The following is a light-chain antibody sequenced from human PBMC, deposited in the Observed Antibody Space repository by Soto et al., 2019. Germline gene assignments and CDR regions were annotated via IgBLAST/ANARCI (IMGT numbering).Light chain of an antibody. V-gene: IGKV1-17*01. J-gene: IGKJ1*01. CDR3: LQHNSYPQT. CDR2: AAS. CDR1: QGIRDA. Sequence: DIQMTQSPSSLSASVGDRVTITCRASQGIRDALGWYQQKPGKAPKRLIYAASSLQSGVPSRFSGSGSGTEFTLTISSLQPEDFETYYCLQHNSYPQTFGPGTKVEIK.